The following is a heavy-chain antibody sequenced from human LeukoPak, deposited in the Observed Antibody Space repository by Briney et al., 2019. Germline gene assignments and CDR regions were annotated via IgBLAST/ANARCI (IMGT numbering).Heavy chain of an antibody. CDR2: IIPIFGTA. CDR3: ARGAGTYWYFDL. V-gene: IGHV1-69*06. D-gene: IGHD3-10*01. CDR1: GGTFSSYA. Sequence: ASVKVSCKASGGTFSSYAISWVRQAPGQGLEWMGGIIPIFGTANYAQKFQGRVTITADKSTSTAYMELSSLRSEDTAVYYCARGAGTYWYFDLWGRGTLVTVSS. J-gene: IGHJ2*01.